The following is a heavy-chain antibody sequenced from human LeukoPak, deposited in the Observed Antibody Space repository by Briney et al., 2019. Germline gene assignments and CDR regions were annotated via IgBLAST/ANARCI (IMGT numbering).Heavy chain of an antibody. CDR2: ISGSGGST. CDR1: GFTFDDYA. Sequence: PGRSLRLSCAASGFTFDDYAMHWVRQAPGKGLEWVSGISGSGGSTYYADSVKGRFTISRDNSKNTLYLQMNSLRAEDTAVYYCAKGDDAFDIWGQGTMVTVSS. V-gene: IGHV3-23*01. CDR3: AKGDDAFDI. J-gene: IGHJ3*02.